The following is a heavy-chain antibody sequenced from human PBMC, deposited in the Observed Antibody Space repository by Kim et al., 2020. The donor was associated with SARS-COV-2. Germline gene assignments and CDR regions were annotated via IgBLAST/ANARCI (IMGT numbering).Heavy chain of an antibody. V-gene: IGHV3-9*01. D-gene: IGHD3-10*01. CDR1: GFTFSDYA. CDR3: GKSLVRGQDGMDA. J-gene: IGHJ6*02. Sequence: GGSLRLSCAASGFTFSDYAMHWVRQAPGKDLEWVAGISWNNGNNEYADSVKGRFTISRDNSKKSLFLQMNSLRIEDTALYFCGKSLVRGQDGMDAWGQGTMVTVSS. CDR2: ISWNNGNN.